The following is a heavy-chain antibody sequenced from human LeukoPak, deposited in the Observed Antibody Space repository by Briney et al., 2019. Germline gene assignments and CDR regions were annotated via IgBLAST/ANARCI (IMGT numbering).Heavy chain of an antibody. CDR1: GFTFDDYA. V-gene: IGHV3-9*01. CDR3: AKDMGSVVGATRGVDY. D-gene: IGHD1-26*01. Sequence: GRSLRLSCAASGFTFDDYAMHWVRQAPGKGLEWVSGISWNSGSIGYADSVKGRFTISRDNAKNPLYLQMNSLRAEDTALYYCAKDMGSVVGATRGVDYWGQGTLVTVSS. J-gene: IGHJ4*02. CDR2: ISWNSGSI.